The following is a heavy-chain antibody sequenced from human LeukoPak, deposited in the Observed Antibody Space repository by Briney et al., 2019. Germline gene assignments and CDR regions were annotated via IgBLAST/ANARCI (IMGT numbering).Heavy chain of an antibody. Sequence: PSETLSLTCAVYGGSFGGYYWSWIRQPPGKGLEWIGEINHSGSTNYNPSLKSRVTISVDTSKNQFSLKLSSVTAADTAVYYCARSLYDSSGYRSYYYYGMDVWGQGTTVTVSS. CDR1: GGSFGGYY. CDR3: ARSLYDSSGYRSYYYYGMDV. J-gene: IGHJ6*02. CDR2: INHSGST. D-gene: IGHD3-22*01. V-gene: IGHV4-34*01.